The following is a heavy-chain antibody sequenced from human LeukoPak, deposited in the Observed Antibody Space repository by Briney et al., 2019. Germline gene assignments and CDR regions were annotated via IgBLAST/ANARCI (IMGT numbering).Heavy chain of an antibody. V-gene: IGHV3-7*01. Sequence: GGSLRLSCAASGFTFTNYWMSWVRQAPGKGLELVANIKQDRSEKYYVDSVKGRFTISRDNAKNSLYLQMNSLRAEDTAVYYCTTRIGIAVAGTSFDYWGQGTLVTVSS. D-gene: IGHD6-19*01. CDR1: GFTFTNYW. CDR3: TTRIGIAVAGTSFDY. J-gene: IGHJ4*02. CDR2: IKQDRSEK.